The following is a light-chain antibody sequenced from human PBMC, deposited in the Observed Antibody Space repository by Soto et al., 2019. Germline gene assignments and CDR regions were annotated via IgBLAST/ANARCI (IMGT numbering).Light chain of an antibody. CDR3: SSYRSSSTSVM. J-gene: IGLJ3*02. CDR2: DVS. CDR1: NSDVGGYDY. V-gene: IGLV2-14*03. Sequence: QSVLTQPASVSGSPGQSITISCTGTNSDVGGYDYVSWYQHHPGKAPELLIYDVSDRPPGVSDRFSGSKSGNTAYLTISGLQAEDERHYYCSSYRSSSTSVMFGGGTKLTVL.